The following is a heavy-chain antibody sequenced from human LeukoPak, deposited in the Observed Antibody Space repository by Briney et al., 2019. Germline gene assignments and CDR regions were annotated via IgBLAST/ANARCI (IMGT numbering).Heavy chain of an antibody. D-gene: IGHD5-12*01. CDR1: GFTFSSYG. CDR3: ARAGGYVDFDY. Sequence: GGSLRLSCAASGFTFSSYGMHWVRQAPGKGLEWVAVIWYDGSNKYYADSVKGRFTISRDNSKNTLYLQMNSLRAEDTAVYYCARAGGYVDFDYWGQGTLVTVSS. CDR2: IWYDGSNK. J-gene: IGHJ4*02. V-gene: IGHV3-33*01.